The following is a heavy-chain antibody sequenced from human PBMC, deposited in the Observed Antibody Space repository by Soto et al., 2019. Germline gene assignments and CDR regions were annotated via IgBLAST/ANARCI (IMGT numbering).Heavy chain of an antibody. CDR1: GCTFTSYG. J-gene: IGHJ4*02. Sequence: ASVKVSCKASGCTFTSYGISWVRQAPGQGLEWMGWISAYNGNTNYAQKLQGRVTMTTDTSTSTAYMELRSLRSDDTAVYYCARVSGYDFWSGYYPPQYYFDYWGQGTLVTVSS. V-gene: IGHV1-18*01. CDR3: ARVSGYDFWSGYYPPQYYFDY. D-gene: IGHD3-3*01. CDR2: ISAYNGNT.